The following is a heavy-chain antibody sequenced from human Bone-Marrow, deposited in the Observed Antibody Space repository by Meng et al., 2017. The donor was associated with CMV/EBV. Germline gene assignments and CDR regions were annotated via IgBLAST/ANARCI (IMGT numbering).Heavy chain of an antibody. CDR2: ISGTGGST. D-gene: IGHD1-14*01. CDR3: AKEGVYY. J-gene: IGHJ4*02. V-gene: IGHV3-23*01. CDR1: GFTFSSFD. Sequence: SLQLSCAASGFTFSSFDMIWVRQAPGKGLEWVSGISGTGGSTYYTDSVKGRFTISRDNSKNTLYLQMNSLKAEDTAVYYCAKEGVYYWGQGTLVTVSS.